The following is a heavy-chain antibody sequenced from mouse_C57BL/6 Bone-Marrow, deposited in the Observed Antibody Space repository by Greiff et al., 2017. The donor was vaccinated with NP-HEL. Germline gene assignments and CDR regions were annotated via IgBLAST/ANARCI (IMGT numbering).Heavy chain of an antibody. CDR3: ARLRAYGPPYYFDY. CDR1: GYTFTSYW. V-gene: IGHV1-69*01. Sequence: QVQLQQPGAELVMPGASVKLSCKASGYTFTSYWMHWVKQRPGQGLEWIGEIDPSDSYTNYNQKFKGKSTLTVDKSSSTAYMQLSSLTSEDSAVYYGARLRAYGPPYYFDYWGQGTTLTVSS. D-gene: IGHD1-1*02. CDR2: IDPSDSYT. J-gene: IGHJ2*01.